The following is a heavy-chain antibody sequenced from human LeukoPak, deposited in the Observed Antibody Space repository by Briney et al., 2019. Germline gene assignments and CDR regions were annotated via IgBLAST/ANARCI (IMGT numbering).Heavy chain of an antibody. J-gene: IGHJ4*02. CDR3: ARAQGGVVRGVMFDS. D-gene: IGHD3-10*01. CDR2: IHDSGIT. CDR1: GGSASSYY. V-gene: IGHV4-59*02. Sequence: SETLSLTCTVSGGSASSYYWNWIRQPPGKGLEWIGYIHDSGITNYNPALKSRVTASVDTSKNQFSLRLSSVTAADTAVYYCARAQGGVVRGVMFDSWGQGTLVTVSS.